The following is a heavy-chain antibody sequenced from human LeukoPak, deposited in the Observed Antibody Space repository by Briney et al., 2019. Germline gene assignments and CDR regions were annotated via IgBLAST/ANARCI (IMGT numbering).Heavy chain of an antibody. J-gene: IGHJ6*03. D-gene: IGHD3-10*01. V-gene: IGHV1-69*02. CDR1: VCTFTSYT. CDR3: ASFYGSGSYIPIGVDYYYYYYYMDV. Sequence: ASVKVSCKGSVCTFTSYTISWVRQAPGQGLEWMGRIIPILGIANNAQKFQGRVTITADKSTSTAYMELSSLRSEDTAVYYCASFYGSGSYIPIGVDYYYYYYYMDVWGKGTTVTVSS. CDR2: IIPILGIA.